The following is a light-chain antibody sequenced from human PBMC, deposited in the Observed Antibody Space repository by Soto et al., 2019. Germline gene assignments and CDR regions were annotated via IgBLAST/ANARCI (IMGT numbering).Light chain of an antibody. V-gene: IGLV2-8*01. CDR1: SSDVGGYKY. Sequence: QSALTQPPSASGSPGQSVTISCTGTSSDVGGYKYVSWYQQHPGKAPKLMIFEVNKRPSGVPDRFSGSKSGNTASLTVSGLQAEDEAEYYWNAYAGINDLGVFGTGTKVNVL. CDR2: EVN. CDR3: NAYAGINDLGV. J-gene: IGLJ1*01.